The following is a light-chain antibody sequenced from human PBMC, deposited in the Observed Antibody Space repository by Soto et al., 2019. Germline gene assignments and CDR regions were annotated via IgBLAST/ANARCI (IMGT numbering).Light chain of an antibody. CDR1: QSVSSSY. J-gene: IGKJ1*01. Sequence: EIVLTQSPCTLSLSPGERATLSGRASQSVSSSYLAWYQQKPGQAPRLLIYGASSRATGIPDRFSGSGSGTDFTLTIGRLEPEDFAVYYCQQYGSSPWTFGQGTKVDIK. CDR2: GAS. V-gene: IGKV3-20*01. CDR3: QQYGSSPWT.